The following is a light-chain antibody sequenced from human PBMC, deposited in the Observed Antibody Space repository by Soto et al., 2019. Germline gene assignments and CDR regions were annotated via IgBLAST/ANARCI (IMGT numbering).Light chain of an antibody. CDR3: QQYDNWPPLT. CDR2: DTS. CDR1: QGIGDT. J-gene: IGKJ4*01. V-gene: IGKV3-15*01. Sequence: EIVMTQSPATPSVSPGEGATLSCRASQGIGDTLAWYQQKPGQTPRLLIYDTSIRAAGVPARFSGSRSGAEFTLTISSLQSEDFAVYFCQQYDNWPPLTFGGGSKVEI.